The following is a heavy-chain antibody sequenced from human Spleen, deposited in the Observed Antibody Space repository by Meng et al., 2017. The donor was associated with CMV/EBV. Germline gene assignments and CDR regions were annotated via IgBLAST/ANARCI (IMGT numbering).Heavy chain of an antibody. CDR1: GSFSGYY. CDR3: ARPIRCLSDPCYSRAFAY. D-gene: IGHD2-15*01. J-gene: IGHJ4*02. Sequence: GSFSGYYWSWIRQPPGKRLEWIGEVSHSGGTTYNPSLKSRVDISIDSSKNQFSLRLTSVTAADTAVYYCARPIRCLSDPCYSRAFAYWGQGNLVTVSS. V-gene: IGHV4-34*01. CDR2: VSHSGGT.